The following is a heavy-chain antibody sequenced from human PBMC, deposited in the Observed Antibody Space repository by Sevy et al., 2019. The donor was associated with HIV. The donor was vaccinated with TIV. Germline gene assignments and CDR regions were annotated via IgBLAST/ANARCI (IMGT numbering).Heavy chain of an antibody. J-gene: IGHJ6*02. D-gene: IGHD2-8*01. CDR2: IKARAGGGTT. Sequence: GGSLRLSCAASGFTFSYAWMSWVRQAPGKGLEWVGRIKARAGGGTTDYAAPVKGRFTISRDDSKNMLYLQMNSLKTEDTAVYYCSTDPIIVLLVTDGMDVWGQGTTVTVSS. CDR1: GFTFSYAW. CDR3: STDPIIVLLVTDGMDV. V-gene: IGHV3-15*01.